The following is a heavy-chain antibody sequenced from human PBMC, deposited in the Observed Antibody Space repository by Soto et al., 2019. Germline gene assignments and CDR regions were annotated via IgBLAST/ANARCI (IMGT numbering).Heavy chain of an antibody. D-gene: IGHD3-3*01. V-gene: IGHV4-59*01. CDR1: GGSISSYY. CDR2: IYYSGST. Sequence: SETLSLTCTVSGGSISSYYWSWIRQPPGKGLEWIGYIYYSGSTNYNPSLKSRVTISVDTSKNQFSLKLSSVTAADPAVYYCARGVRITIFGVVTPPYYMDVWGKGTTVTVSS. J-gene: IGHJ6*03. CDR3: ARGVRITIFGVVTPPYYMDV.